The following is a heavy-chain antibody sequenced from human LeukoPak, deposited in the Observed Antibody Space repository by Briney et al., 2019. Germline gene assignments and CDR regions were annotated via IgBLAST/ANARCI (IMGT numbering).Heavy chain of an antibody. CDR3: ARDPTTVTKGLDI. D-gene: IGHD4-17*01. CDR2: ISYIGST. CDR1: GGSFSSHY. Sequence: SETLSLTCTVSGGSFSSHYWSWIRQPPGKGLEWIGYISYIGSTNYNPSLKSRVTISVDTPKNQFSLKLSSVTAADTAVYCCARDPTTVTKGLDIWGQGTMVTVSS. J-gene: IGHJ3*02. V-gene: IGHV4-59*11.